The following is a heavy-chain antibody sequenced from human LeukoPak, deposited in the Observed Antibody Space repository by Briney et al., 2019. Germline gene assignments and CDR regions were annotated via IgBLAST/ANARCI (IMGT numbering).Heavy chain of an antibody. CDR2: INPNSGGT. Sequence: ASVKVSCKASGYTFTSYAMNWVRQAPGQGLEWMGWINPNSGGTNYAQKFQGRVTMTRDTSISTAYMELSRLRSDDTAVYYCARANYYDSSGYPYWGQGTLVTVSS. CDR1: GYTFTSYA. CDR3: ARANYYDSSGYPY. D-gene: IGHD3-22*01. V-gene: IGHV1-2*02. J-gene: IGHJ4*02.